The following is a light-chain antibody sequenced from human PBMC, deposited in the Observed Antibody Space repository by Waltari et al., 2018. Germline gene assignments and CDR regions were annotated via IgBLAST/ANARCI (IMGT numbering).Light chain of an antibody. CDR1: QSVSSSY. Sequence: EIVLTQSPGTLSLSPGERATLSCRASQSVSSSYLAWYQQKPGQAPRVLIHGASNRATGIPHRVSGSGSGTDFTLTISRLEPEDFAVYYCQQYGSSPWTFGQGTKVEIK. V-gene: IGKV3-20*01. CDR3: QQYGSSPWT. J-gene: IGKJ1*01. CDR2: GAS.